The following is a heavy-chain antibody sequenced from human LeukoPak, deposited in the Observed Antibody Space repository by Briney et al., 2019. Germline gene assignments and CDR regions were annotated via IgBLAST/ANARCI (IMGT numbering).Heavy chain of an antibody. Sequence: GRSLRLSCAASGFTFSSYGMHWVRQAPGKGLEGVAVISYDGSNKYYADSVKGRFTISRDNSKNTLYLQMNSLRAEDTAVYYCAKEDYYGSGSFSYYFDYWGQGTLVTVSS. D-gene: IGHD3-10*01. CDR3: AKEDYYGSGSFSYYFDY. J-gene: IGHJ4*02. V-gene: IGHV3-30*18. CDR2: ISYDGSNK. CDR1: GFTFSSYG.